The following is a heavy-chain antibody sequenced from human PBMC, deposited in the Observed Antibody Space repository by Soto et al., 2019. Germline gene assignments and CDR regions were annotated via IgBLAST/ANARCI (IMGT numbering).Heavy chain of an antibody. CDR3: AITNTYCSSTSCLGRYYYYMDV. CDR1: CYTFTSYG. J-gene: IGHJ6*03. Sequence: GASVKVSCKASCYTFTSYGISWGRQAPGQRVEWMGWISAYNGNTNYAQKLQGRVTMTTDTSTSTAYMELRSLRSDDTAVYYCAITNTYCSSTSCLGRYYYYMDVWGKGTTVTVSS. V-gene: IGHV1-18*01. CDR2: ISAYNGNT. D-gene: IGHD2-2*01.